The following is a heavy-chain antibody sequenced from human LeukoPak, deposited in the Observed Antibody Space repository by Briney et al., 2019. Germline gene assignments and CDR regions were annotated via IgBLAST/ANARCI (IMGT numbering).Heavy chain of an antibody. CDR1: GGTFNSNF. Sequence: SETLTLTCTASGGTFNSNFLSWIRQPAGQGLQWIGRINSSGSTNYSASLMSRVIMSVDTSKNQFSLHLSSVTAPDTTVYYCARWGAWSPVGFDHWGQGTLVTVSS. CDR3: ARWGAWSPVGFDH. V-gene: IGHV4-4*07. J-gene: IGHJ4*02. D-gene: IGHD3-16*01. CDR2: INSSGST.